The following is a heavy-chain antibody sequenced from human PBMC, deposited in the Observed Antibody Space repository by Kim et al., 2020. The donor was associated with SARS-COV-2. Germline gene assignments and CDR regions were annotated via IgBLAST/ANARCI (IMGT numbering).Heavy chain of an antibody. CDR1: GLTFSNAW. J-gene: IGHJ4*02. CDR2: IKSETDGGTI. V-gene: IGHV3-15*01. Sequence: GGSLRLSCAASGLTFSNAWMSWVRQAPGKGLEWVGRIKSETDGGTIDYAAPVKGRFTISRDDSKNTVYLQMNSLKTEDTAVYFCTTDYSGGGWGQGTLVIVSS. CDR3: TTDYSGGG. D-gene: IGHD5-12*01.